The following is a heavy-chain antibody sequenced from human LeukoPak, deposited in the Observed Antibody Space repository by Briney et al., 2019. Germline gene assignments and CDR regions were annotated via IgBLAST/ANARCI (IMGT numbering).Heavy chain of an antibody. CDR2: IYYSGST. J-gene: IGHJ4*02. Sequence: SETLSLTCAVYGGSLSGYYWSWIRQPPGKGLEWIGTIYYSGSTYYNPSLKSRVTISVDTSKNQFSLKLSSVTAADTAVYYCARVTEWDYYDSSGYKLPYYFGYWGQGTLVTVSS. V-gene: IGHV4-34*01. CDR3: ARVTEWDYYDSSGYKLPYYFGY. CDR1: GGSLSGYY. D-gene: IGHD3-22*01.